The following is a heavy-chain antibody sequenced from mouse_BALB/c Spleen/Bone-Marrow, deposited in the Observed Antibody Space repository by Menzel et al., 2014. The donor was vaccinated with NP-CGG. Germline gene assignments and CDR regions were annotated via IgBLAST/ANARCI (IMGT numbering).Heavy chain of an antibody. J-gene: IGHJ1*01. CDR2: ISTYYGDA. CDR1: GYTFTDYA. CDR3: AREAGPWYFDV. V-gene: IGHV1S137*01. Sequence: VQLQQSGAELVRPGVSVKISCKGSGYTFTDYAMYWVKQSHAKNLEWIGIISTYYGDASYNQKFKGKATMTVDKSSSTAYMELARLTSEDSAIYYCAREAGPWYFDVWGAGTTVTVSS.